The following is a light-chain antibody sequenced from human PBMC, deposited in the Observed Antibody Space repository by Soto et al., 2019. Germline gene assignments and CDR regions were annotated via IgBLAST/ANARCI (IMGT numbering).Light chain of an antibody. V-gene: IGLV3-1*01. CDR3: QAWDSSTVV. CDR1: KLGDKY. Sequence: SYELTQPPSVSVSPGQTASITCSGDKLGDKYVYWYQQKPGRSPVLVIFQDSKRPSGIPERFSGSNSGNTATLTIRGTQAVDEADYYCQAWDSSTVVFGGGTKVTVL. CDR2: QDS. J-gene: IGLJ2*01.